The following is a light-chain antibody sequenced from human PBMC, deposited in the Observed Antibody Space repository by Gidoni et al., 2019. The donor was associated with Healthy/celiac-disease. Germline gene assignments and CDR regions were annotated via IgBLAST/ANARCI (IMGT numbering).Light chain of an antibody. CDR1: SSNIGSNT. CDR3: AAGDDSLNGPV. J-gene: IGLJ2*01. Sequence: QSVLTQPPSASGTPGQRVTISCSGSSSNIGSNTVNWYQHLPGTAPKLLIYSNNKRPSGVPDRFSGSKSGTAASLAISGLQSEDEADYYCAAGDDSLNGPVFGGGTKLTVL. CDR2: SNN. V-gene: IGLV1-44*01.